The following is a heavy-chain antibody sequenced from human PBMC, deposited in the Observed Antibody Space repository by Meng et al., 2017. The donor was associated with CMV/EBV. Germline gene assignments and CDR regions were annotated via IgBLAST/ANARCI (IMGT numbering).Heavy chain of an antibody. CDR2: ISSSGSTI. CDR3: ASRRIVGGVSPSYYYGMDV. D-gene: IGHD2/OR15-2a*01. CDR1: GFTFSDYY. V-gene: IGHV3-11*01. Sequence: GESLKISCAASGFTFSDYYMSWIRQAPGKGLEWVSYISSSGSTIYYADSVKGRFTISRDNAKNSLYLQMNSLRAEDTAVYYCASRRIVGGVSPSYYYGMDVWGQGTTVTVSS. J-gene: IGHJ6*02.